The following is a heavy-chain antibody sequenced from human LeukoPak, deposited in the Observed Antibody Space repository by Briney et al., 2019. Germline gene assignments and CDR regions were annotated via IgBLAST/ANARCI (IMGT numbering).Heavy chain of an antibody. Sequence: GRSLRLSCAASGFTFDDYAMHWVRQAPGKGLEWVSGISWNSGSIGYADSVKGRFTISRDNAKNSLYLQMNSLRAEDTALYYRAKDKGYSYGLNYFDYWGQGTLVTVSS. CDR1: GFTFDDYA. D-gene: IGHD5-18*01. CDR2: ISWNSGSI. V-gene: IGHV3-9*01. J-gene: IGHJ4*02. CDR3: AKDKGYSYGLNYFDY.